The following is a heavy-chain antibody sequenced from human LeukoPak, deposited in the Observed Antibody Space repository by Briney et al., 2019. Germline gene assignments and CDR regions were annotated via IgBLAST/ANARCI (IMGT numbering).Heavy chain of an antibody. CDR1: GYTFTSYY. V-gene: IGHV1-46*01. CDR2: INPSGGST. J-gene: IGHJ4*02. Sequence: ASVKVSCKASGYTFTSYYMHWVRQAPGQGLEWMGIINPSGGSTSYAQKFQGRVTMTRDTSTSTVYMELRSLRYDDTAVYYCARSGHRRYYYASGPDYWGRGTLVTVSS. CDR3: ARSGHRRYYYASGPDY. D-gene: IGHD3-10*01.